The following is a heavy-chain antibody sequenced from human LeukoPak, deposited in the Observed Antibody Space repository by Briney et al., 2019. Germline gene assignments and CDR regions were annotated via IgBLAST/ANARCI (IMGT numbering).Heavy chain of an antibody. CDR3: ARAQDPGDFDY. CDR2: ISSGGSTI. D-gene: IGHD7-27*01. V-gene: IGHV3-11*01. CDR1: GFTFSDYY. J-gene: IGHJ4*02. Sequence: PGESLRLSCAASGFTFSDYYMGWIRQAPGKGLEWVSSISSGGSTIYYADSVKGRFTISRDNAKNSLYLQMNSLRAEDTAVYFCARAQDPGDFDYWGQGSLVTVSS.